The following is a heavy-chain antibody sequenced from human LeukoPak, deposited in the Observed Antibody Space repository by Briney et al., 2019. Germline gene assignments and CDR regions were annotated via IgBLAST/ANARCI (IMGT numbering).Heavy chain of an antibody. D-gene: IGHD6-19*01. Sequence: SETLSLTCAVYGGSFSNYYWNWIRQTPGRGLEWIGETDHSGSTNYNPSLKSRVTISVDTSKNQFSLKLSSVTAADTAVYYCARRSHSSGWSYWYFDLWGRGTLVTVSS. CDR2: TDHSGST. CDR1: GGSFSNYY. V-gene: IGHV4-34*01. CDR3: ARRSHSSGWSYWYFDL. J-gene: IGHJ2*01.